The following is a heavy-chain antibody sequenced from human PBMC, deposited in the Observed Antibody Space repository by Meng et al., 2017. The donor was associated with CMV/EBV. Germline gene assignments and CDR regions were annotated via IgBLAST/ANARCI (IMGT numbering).Heavy chain of an antibody. J-gene: IGHJ4*02. D-gene: IGHD6-13*01. CDR1: GFTFDDYA. Sequence: GGSLRLSCAASGFTFDDYAMHWVRQAPGKGLEWVSFISWDGGSTYYADSVKGRFTISRDNSKNSLYLQMNSLRAEDTALYYCATRQLVHRDYWGQGTLVTVSS. V-gene: IGHV3-43D*03. CDR2: ISWDGGST. CDR3: ATRQLVHRDY.